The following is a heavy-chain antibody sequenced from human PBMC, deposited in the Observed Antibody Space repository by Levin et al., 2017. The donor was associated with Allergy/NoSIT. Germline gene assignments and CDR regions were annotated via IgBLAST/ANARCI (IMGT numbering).Heavy chain of an antibody. CDR1: GGSISSYY. V-gene: IGHV4-59*01. CDR2: IYYSGST. CDR3: ARGPHFSSWHYFDY. Sequence: SQTLSLICTVSGGSISSYYWSWIRQPPGKGLEWIGQIYYSGSTNYNPSLKSRVTISVDTSKNQFSLKLSSVTAADTAVYYCARGPHFSSWHYFDYWGQGTLVTVSS. J-gene: IGHJ4*02. D-gene: IGHD6-13*01.